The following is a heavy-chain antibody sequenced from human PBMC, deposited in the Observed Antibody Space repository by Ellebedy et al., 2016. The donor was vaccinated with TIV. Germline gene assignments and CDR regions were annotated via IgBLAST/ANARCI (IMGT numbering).Heavy chain of an antibody. CDR2: ISSTGYYI. J-gene: IGHJ3*01. CDR1: GFTFTSYS. Sequence: PGGSLRLSCAASGFTFTSYSMNWVRQAPGKGLEWVSSISSTGYYIYYADSLKGRFTIYRDNSKDTLFLQMNSLRAEDTAIYFCARDPVGVGPAFDVWGQGTMVTVSS. D-gene: IGHD4-23*01. V-gene: IGHV3-21*04. CDR3: ARDPVGVGPAFDV.